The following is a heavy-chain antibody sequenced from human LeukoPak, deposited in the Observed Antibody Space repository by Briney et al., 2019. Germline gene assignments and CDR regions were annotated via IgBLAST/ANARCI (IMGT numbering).Heavy chain of an antibody. J-gene: IGHJ5*02. D-gene: IGHD3-22*01. Sequence: ASVKVSCKASGYTFSNYYIHWVRQAPGQGLEWMGIINPSGGSTSYAQKFQGRVTMTRDMSTSTVYMELGSLRSEDTAVYYCARDNSARDSSGYDWFDPWGQGTLVTVSS. CDR3: ARDNSARDSSGYDWFDP. CDR1: GYTFSNYY. CDR2: INPSGGST. V-gene: IGHV1-46*01.